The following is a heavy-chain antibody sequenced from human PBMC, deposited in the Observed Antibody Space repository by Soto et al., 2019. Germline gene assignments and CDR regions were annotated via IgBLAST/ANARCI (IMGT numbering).Heavy chain of an antibody. CDR1: GFTFSSYS. CDR3: ARELSSGWYGIDFN. Sequence: GGSLRLSCAASGFTFSSYSMNWVRQAPGKGLEWVSSISSSSSYIYYADSVKGRFTISRDNAKNSLYLQMNSLRAEDTAVYYCARELSSGWYGIDFNWGQGTLVTVSS. D-gene: IGHD6-19*01. CDR2: ISSSSSYI. J-gene: IGHJ4*02. V-gene: IGHV3-21*01.